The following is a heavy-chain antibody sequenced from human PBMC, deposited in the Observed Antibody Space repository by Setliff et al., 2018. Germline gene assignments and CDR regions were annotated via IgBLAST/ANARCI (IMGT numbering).Heavy chain of an antibody. CDR1: GGSISSISYY. V-gene: IGHV4-61*05. CDR3: ARMTGFLYTDV. Sequence: SETLSLTCTVPGGSISSISYYWTWIRQPPGKGLEWIGQIYTTVSANSVSTNYNPSLKSRVTISVDTSKNQFSLQLSSVTAADTAAYYCARMTGFLYTDVWGKGTTVTVSS. J-gene: IGHJ6*03. D-gene: IGHD3-3*01. CDR2: IYTTVSANSVST.